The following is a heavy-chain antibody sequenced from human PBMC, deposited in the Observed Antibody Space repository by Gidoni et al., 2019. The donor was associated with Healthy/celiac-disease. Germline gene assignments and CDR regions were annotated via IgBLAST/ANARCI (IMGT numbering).Heavy chain of an antibody. V-gene: IGHV3-53*02. CDR2: IYSGGST. Sequence: EVQLVETGGGLIQPGGSLRLSCAASGFTVSSNYMSGVRQAPGKGLEWVSVIYSGGSTYYADSVKGRFTISRDNSKNTLYLQMNSLRAEDTAVYYCARDSYYDFWSGYHYGMDVWGQGTTVTVSS. J-gene: IGHJ6*02. D-gene: IGHD3-3*01. CDR3: ARDSYYDFWSGYHYGMDV. CDR1: GFTVSSNY.